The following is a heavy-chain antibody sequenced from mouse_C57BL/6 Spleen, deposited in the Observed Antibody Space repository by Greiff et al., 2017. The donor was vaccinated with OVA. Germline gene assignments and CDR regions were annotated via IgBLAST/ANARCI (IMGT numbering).Heavy chain of an antibody. V-gene: IGHV3-6*01. CDR2: ISYDGSN. J-gene: IGHJ3*01. D-gene: IGHD4-1*01. CDR1: GYSITSGYY. Sequence: EVQLQESGPGLVKPSQSLSLTCSVTGYSITSGYYWNWIRQFPGNKLEWMCYISYDGSNNYNPSLKNRISITRDTSKNQFFLKLNSVTTEDTATYYCARDRTGTEFAYWGQGTLVTVSA. CDR3: ARDRTGTEFAY.